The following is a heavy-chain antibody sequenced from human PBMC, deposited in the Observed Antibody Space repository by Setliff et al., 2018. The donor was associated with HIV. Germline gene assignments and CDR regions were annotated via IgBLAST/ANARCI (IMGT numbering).Heavy chain of an antibody. V-gene: IGHV4-61*02. D-gene: IGHD3-3*01. J-gene: IGHJ6*02. CDR3: ARDHHYNFWSGYSPLYYYGMDV. Sequence: SETLSLTCTVSGGSISSGSYYWSWIRQPAGKGLEWIGRIYTSGSTNYNPSLKSRVTISVDTSKNQFSLKLSSVTAADTAVYYCARDHHYNFWSGYSPLYYYGMDVWGQGTTVTVSS. CDR1: GGSISSGSYY. CDR2: IYTSGST.